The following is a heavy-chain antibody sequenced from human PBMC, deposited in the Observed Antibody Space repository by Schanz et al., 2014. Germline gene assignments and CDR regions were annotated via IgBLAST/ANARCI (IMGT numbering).Heavy chain of an antibody. CDR3: ARIGGSVFDY. CDR1: GITFSSYS. D-gene: IGHD3-10*01. V-gene: IGHV3-48*04. Sequence: PGGSLRLSCAASGITFSSYSMNWVRQAPGKGLEWVSYISSSSSTRYYADSVKGRFTISRDNSKNSLYLQMNSLRAEDTAVYYCARIGGSVFDYWAQGTLVTVSS. J-gene: IGHJ4*02. CDR2: ISSSSSTR.